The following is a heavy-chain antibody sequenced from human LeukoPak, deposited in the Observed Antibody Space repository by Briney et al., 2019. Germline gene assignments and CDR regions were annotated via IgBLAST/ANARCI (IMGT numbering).Heavy chain of an antibody. CDR1: GFTFSSYA. J-gene: IGHJ4*02. Sequence: GGSLRLSCAASGFTFSSYAMSWVRQAPGKGLEWVSAISGSGGSTYYADSVKGRFTISRDNSKNTLYLQMNSLRAEDTAVYYCARGVSYYDILTGYYLLDYWGQGTLVTVSS. CDR3: ARGVSYYDILTGYYLLDY. V-gene: IGHV3-23*01. D-gene: IGHD3-9*01. CDR2: ISGSGGST.